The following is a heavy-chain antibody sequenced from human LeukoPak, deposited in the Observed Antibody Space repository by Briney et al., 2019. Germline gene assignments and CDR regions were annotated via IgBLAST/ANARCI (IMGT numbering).Heavy chain of an antibody. CDR1: GFTFSDYC. J-gene: IGHJ4*02. CDR3: ARDMYEVTIFGVVISPVDY. CDR2: ISSSGSTI. D-gene: IGHD3-3*01. Sequence: GGSLRLSCAASGFTFSDYCMSWIRQAPGKGLEWVSYISSSGSTIYYADSVKGRFTISRDNAKNSLYLQMNSLRAEDTAVYYCARDMYEVTIFGVVISPVDYWGQGTLVTVSS. V-gene: IGHV3-11*01.